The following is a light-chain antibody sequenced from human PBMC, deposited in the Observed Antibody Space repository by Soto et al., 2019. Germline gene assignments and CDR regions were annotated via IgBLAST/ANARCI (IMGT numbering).Light chain of an antibody. J-gene: IGKJ1*01. V-gene: IGKV3-15*01. CDR2: RAS. CDR1: QTIYSN. Sequence: IGMTQSPATLSVSPGERATLSCRASQTIYSNVAWYQQRPGQPPRLLIYRASSRATGIPARFSGSGSGTEFTLTINSLQSEDFAVYYCQQRSNRPPWTFGQGTKVDIK. CDR3: QQRSNRPPWT.